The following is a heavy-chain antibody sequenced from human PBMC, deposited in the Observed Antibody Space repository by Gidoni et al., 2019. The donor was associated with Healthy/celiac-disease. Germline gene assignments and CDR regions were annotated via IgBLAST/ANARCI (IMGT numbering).Heavy chain of an antibody. J-gene: IGHJ5*02. Sequence: QLQLQESGPGLVKPSETLSLTCAVSGGSISSSSYYWGWIRQPPGKGLEWIGSIYYSGSTYYKSSLKSRVTISIDTSKNQFSLNLSSVTAAETAVYYCARQISFDYYVWGSPKWGWFDPWGQGTLVTVSS. CDR1: GGSISSSSYY. CDR3: ARQISFDYYVWGSPKWGWFDP. V-gene: IGHV4-39*01. D-gene: IGHD3-16*01. CDR2: IYYSGST.